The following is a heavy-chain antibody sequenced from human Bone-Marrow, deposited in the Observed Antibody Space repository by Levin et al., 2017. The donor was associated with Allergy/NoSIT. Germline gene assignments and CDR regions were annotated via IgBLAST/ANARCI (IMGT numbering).Heavy chain of an antibody. CDR1: GYIFTTYY. Sequence: PEASVKVSCKASGYIFTTYYVHWVRQAPGQGLEWMGIINPSGGSANYAQNFQDRVTMSRDTPTTTVYMELSSLEFEDTAVYYCARARGSSGWDYYYDYGMDVWGQGTTVTVSS. CDR2: INPSGGSA. D-gene: IGHD6-19*01. J-gene: IGHJ6*02. CDR3: ARARGSSGWDYYYDYGMDV. V-gene: IGHV1-46*01.